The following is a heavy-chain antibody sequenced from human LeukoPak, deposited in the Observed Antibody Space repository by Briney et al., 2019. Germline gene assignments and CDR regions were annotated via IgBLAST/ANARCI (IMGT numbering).Heavy chain of an antibody. CDR1: GDSISSDNSS. V-gene: IGHV4-61*01. Sequence: MPSETLSLTCTVSGDSISSDNSSWGWIRQPPGKGLEWIGYIYYSGSTNYNPSLKSRVTISVDTSKNQFSLKLSSVTAADTAVYYCARVSPDHQIDYWGQGTLVTVSS. J-gene: IGHJ4*02. CDR3: ARVSPDHQIDY. D-gene: IGHD1-14*01. CDR2: IYYSGST.